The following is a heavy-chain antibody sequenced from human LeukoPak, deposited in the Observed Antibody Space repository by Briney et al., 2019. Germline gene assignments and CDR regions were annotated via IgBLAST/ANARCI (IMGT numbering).Heavy chain of an antibody. V-gene: IGHV3-43*02. J-gene: IGHJ4*02. D-gene: IGHD2-2*01. Sequence: QAGGSLRLSCAVSGFTFNDYAMNWVRQVPGKGLEWVSFISGDGGSRYYGDSVKGRFTISRDNSRNSLYLQMNSLRLGDTALYYCATDCSSNRCYSLWGRGTLVTVSS. CDR1: GFTFNDYA. CDR2: ISGDGGSR. CDR3: ATDCSSNRCYSL.